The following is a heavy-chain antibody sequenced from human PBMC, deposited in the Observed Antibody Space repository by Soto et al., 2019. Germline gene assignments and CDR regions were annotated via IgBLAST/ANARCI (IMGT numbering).Heavy chain of an antibody. D-gene: IGHD3-22*01. CDR2: IIPISETT. V-gene: IGHV1-69*06. CDR1: GGTFSSLD. J-gene: IGHJ6*02. CDR3: ARALLSHSYDSGGYDSYFHAMDV. Sequence: QVQLVQSGAEVKKPGSSVKVSCKASGGTFSSLDINWVRQAPGQGLEWMGGIIPISETTNYAQIFQGRVSIVADISTSTAYMEPSRLRSEDTAVYYCARALLSHSYDSGGYDSYFHAMDVWGQGTPVTVSS.